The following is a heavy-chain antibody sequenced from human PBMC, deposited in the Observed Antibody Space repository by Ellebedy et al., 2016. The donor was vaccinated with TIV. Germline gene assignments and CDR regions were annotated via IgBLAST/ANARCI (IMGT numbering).Heavy chain of an antibody. J-gene: IGHJ4*02. CDR3: VRSGHSDGYFDY. CDR2: TSGGGATT. D-gene: IGHD3-10*01. Sequence: GESLKISCAASGFTFSNYAMSWVRQAPGKGLEWVSGTSGGGATTYYADSVKGRFTISRDNSKNTLYLQMNSLRAEDTAVYYCVRSGHSDGYFDYWGQGTLVTVSS. V-gene: IGHV3-23*01. CDR1: GFTFSNYA.